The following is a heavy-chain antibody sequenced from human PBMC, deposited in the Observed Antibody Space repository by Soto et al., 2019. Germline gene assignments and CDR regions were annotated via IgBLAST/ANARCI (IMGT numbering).Heavy chain of an antibody. CDR2: ISSNDEK. Sequence: QVTLKESGPVLMKPTETLTLTCTVSGFSLSHPRMGVSWIRQPPGKALEWLAHISSNDEKSYSTSLKTRLTISKDTSKSQVVRTMTNLDPVDTATYYCARTIAVAGRDGFDIWGQGTMVTVSS. CDR3: ARTIAVAGRDGFDI. J-gene: IGHJ3*02. V-gene: IGHV2-26*01. D-gene: IGHD6-19*01. CDR1: GFSLSHPRMG.